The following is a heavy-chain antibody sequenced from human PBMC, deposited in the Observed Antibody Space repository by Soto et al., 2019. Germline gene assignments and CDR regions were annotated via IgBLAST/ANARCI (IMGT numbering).Heavy chain of an antibody. Sequence: GASVKVSCKASGYTFTSYGISWVRQAPGQGLEWMGWISAYNGNTNYAQKLQGRVTMTTDTSTSTAYLELRSLRSDDTAVYYCARLGGLYDILTGYSPPGIADCYSYYMDVWGKGTTVTVSS. D-gene: IGHD3-9*01. V-gene: IGHV1-18*01. CDR3: ARLGGLYDILTGYSPPGIADCYSYYMDV. CDR1: GYTFTSYG. CDR2: ISAYNGNT. J-gene: IGHJ6*03.